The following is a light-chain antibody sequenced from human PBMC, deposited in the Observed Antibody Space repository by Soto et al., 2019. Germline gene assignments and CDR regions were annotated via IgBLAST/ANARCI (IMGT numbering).Light chain of an antibody. CDR1: QSLLHRNGYNY. CDR2: LGS. V-gene: IGKV2-28*01. J-gene: IGKJ1*01. CDR3: MQALQTRTWT. Sequence: DFVMTQSPLSLPVTPGEPASISCRSSQSLLHRNGYNYLDWYLQKPGQSPQLLIYLGSNRASGVPDRFSGSGSGTDFTLKISRVEAEDVGVYYCMQALQTRTWTFGQGTKVEIK.